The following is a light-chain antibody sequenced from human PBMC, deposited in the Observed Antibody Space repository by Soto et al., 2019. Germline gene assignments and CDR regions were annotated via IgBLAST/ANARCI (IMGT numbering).Light chain of an antibody. CDR3: QQYNNWPPWT. CDR2: TAS. V-gene: IGKV1-5*01. Sequence: DIQMTQSPSSLSASVGDRVASTCRASQTLSRWSAWYQQKPGKAPRLLIYTASTLESGVPSRFSASGSGTEFTLTISSLQSEDFAVSYCQQYNNWPPWTFGQGTKGDIK. J-gene: IGKJ1*01. CDR1: QTLSRW.